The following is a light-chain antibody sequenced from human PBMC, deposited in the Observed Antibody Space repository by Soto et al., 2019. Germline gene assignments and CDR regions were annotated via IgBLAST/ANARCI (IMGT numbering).Light chain of an antibody. J-gene: IGLJ1*01. CDR3: SSYSNTHLCV. V-gene: IGLV2-14*03. CDR1: SSDVGGYNY. Sequence: QSALTQPASVSGSPGQSITISCTGTSSDVGGYNYVSWYQQHPGKAPQLMIFDVSNRPSGVSNRFSGSKSGNTASLTISGLQAEDEADYVCSSYSNTHLCVFGSGTKLTVL. CDR2: DVS.